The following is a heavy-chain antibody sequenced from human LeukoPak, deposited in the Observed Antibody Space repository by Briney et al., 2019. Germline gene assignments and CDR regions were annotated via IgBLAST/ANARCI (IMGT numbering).Heavy chain of an antibody. J-gene: IGHJ5*02. CDR2: IYYSGSA. CDR3: ARHVGSGGSFLHWFDP. D-gene: IGHD2-15*01. V-gene: IGHV4-39*01. Sequence: SETLSLTCTVSGGSISSPHYYWGWIRQPPGKGLEYIGTIYYSGSAYYNPSLESRVTISVDTSKNQFSLRLSSVTAADTALYYCARHVGSGGSFLHWFDPWGQGTLVTVSS. CDR1: GGSISSPHYY.